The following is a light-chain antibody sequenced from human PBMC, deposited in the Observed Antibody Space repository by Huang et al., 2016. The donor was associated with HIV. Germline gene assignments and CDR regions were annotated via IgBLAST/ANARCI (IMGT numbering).Light chain of an antibody. CDR2: KAS. CDR1: QSIGTW. Sequence: DIQMTQSPSTLSASVGDRVTITGRASQSIGTWLYWYQQKPGKAPNLLIYKASSLESGVPSRFSGSGSGTEFTLTISSLQPDDFATYYCQQYNSYSRTFGQGTKLEIK. V-gene: IGKV1-5*03. J-gene: IGKJ2*01. CDR3: QQYNSYSRT.